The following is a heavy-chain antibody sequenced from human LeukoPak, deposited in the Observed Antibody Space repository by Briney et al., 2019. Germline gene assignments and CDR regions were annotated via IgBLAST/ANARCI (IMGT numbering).Heavy chain of an antibody. Sequence: SETLSLTCTVSGGSISSSTYYWGWIRQSPGKGLEWIGNIYYSGNTCYNPSLKSRVTISVDTSKNQFSLKLSSVTAADTAVYYCVLDYGDYAFDYWGQGTLVTVSS. CDR2: IYYSGNT. CDR1: GGSISSSTYY. D-gene: IGHD4-17*01. CDR3: VLDYGDYAFDY. V-gene: IGHV4-39*01. J-gene: IGHJ4*02.